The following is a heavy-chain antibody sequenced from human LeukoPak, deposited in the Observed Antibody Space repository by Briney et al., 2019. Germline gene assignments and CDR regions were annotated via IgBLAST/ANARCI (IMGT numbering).Heavy chain of an antibody. J-gene: IGHJ3*02. CDR1: GDSVSINA. Sequence: SQTLSLTCVISGDSVSINAWNWVRQTPSGGLECLGRTYYDSKWYNHYAESVKSRISINPDTSKNQFSLQLNSVTPEDTAVYYCARGWARDGFNIWSQGTMVTVSS. D-gene: IGHD6-13*01. CDR2: TYYDSKWYN. V-gene: IGHV6-1*01. CDR3: ARGWARDGFNI.